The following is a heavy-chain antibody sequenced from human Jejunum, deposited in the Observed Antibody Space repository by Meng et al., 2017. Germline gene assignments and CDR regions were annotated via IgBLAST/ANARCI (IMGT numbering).Heavy chain of an antibody. CDR3: AKNGHCSGGRCSSGTSFDP. J-gene: IGHJ5*02. Sequence: QFQLQETGTRLVNPWGTLSLTCAVSGGSLSKNNSWSWVRQPPGKGLEWIGEISDGGSTTYTPSLKNRVTISIDKSKSQFSLKLSSVTAADTAVYFCAKNGHCSGGRCSSGTSFDPWGQGTLVTVSS. CDR1: GGSLSKNNS. D-gene: IGHD2-15*01. V-gene: IGHV4-4*02. CDR2: ISDGGST.